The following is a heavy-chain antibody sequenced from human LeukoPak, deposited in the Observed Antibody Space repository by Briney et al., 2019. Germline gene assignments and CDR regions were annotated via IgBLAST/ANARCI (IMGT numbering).Heavy chain of an antibody. CDR1: GFTFSSYS. V-gene: IGHV3-48*01. CDR3: TRDQAITHCSSTSCYLDAFDI. J-gene: IGHJ3*02. Sequence: GGSLRLSCAASGFTFSSYSMNWVRQAPGKGLEWVSYISSSSSTIYYADSVKGRFTISRDNAKNSLYLQMNSLRAEDTAVYYCTRDQAITHCSSTSCYLDAFDIWGQGTMVTVSS. D-gene: IGHD2-2*01. CDR2: ISSSSSTI.